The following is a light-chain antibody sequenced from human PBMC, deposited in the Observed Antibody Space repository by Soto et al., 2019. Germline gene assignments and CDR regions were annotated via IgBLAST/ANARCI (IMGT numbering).Light chain of an antibody. J-gene: IGKJ3*01. CDR3: QQYDRIPQFT. CDR1: QTISNSY. CDR2: GAS. Sequence: IVLTQSPATLSLSPGERATLSCRASQTISNSYLAGYQHKPGQAPRLLIYGASSRAIGIPDRFSGSGSGTDFSLTISRLEPEDFAMYYCQQYDRIPQFTFGPGTKVDIK. V-gene: IGKV3-20*01.